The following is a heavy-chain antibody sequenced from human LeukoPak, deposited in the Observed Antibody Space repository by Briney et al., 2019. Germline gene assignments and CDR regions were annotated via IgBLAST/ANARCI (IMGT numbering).Heavy chain of an antibody. CDR2: IYYSGST. Sequence: SETLFLTCTVSGGSISSYYWSWIRQPPGKGLEWIGYIYYSGSTNYNPSLKSRVTISVDTSKNQFSLKLSSVTAADTAVYYCARGGLVDYWGQGTLVTVSS. J-gene: IGHJ4*02. CDR1: GGSISSYY. V-gene: IGHV4-59*01. CDR3: ARGGLVDY.